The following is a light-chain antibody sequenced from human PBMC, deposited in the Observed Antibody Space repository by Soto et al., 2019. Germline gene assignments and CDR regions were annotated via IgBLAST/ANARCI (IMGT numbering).Light chain of an antibody. CDR1: SFNIGTYT. V-gene: IGLV1-44*01. CDR3: STWHDSHVI. CDR2: SNT. J-gene: IGLJ2*01. Sequence: QSVLTQPPSVSGTPGQTVTLSCSGSSFNIGTYTVNWYQQLPGTAPRLLIYSNTQRPSGAPDRFSGSKSGTSASLAISGLQSEDEGDYYCSTWHDSHVIFGGGTKLTVL.